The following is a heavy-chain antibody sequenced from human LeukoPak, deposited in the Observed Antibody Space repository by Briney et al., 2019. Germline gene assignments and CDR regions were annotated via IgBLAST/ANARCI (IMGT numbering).Heavy chain of an antibody. V-gene: IGHV1-18*01. CDR2: ITSYNGNT. CDR3: ARTSQGITMVRGRTNYYYYMDV. J-gene: IGHJ6*03. CDR1: GYTFTNYG. D-gene: IGHD3-10*01. Sequence: ASVKVSCKASGYTFTNYGLSWVRQAPGQGLEWMGWITSYNGNTNYARKFQGRVTMTSDTSTSTAYMDLMSLRSDDTAVYYCARTSQGITMVRGRTNYYYYMDVWGKGTTVTISS.